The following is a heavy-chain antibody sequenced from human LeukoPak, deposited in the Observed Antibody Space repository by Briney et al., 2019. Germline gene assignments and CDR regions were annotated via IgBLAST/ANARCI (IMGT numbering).Heavy chain of an antibody. J-gene: IGHJ5*02. D-gene: IGHD5-18*01. Sequence: SETLSLTCTVSGGSISSYYWSWIRQPAGKGLEWIGRIYTSGSTNYNPSLKSRVTMSVDTSKNQFSLKLSSVTAADTAVYYCARGRLSTGYSYGHLASWGQGTLVTVSS. CDR2: IYTSGST. CDR1: GGSISSYY. V-gene: IGHV4-4*07. CDR3: ARGRLSTGYSYGHLAS.